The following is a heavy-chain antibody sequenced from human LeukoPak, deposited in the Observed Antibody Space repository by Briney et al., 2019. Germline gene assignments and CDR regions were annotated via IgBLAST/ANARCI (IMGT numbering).Heavy chain of an antibody. CDR3: ARDFSRGGATVLDY. CDR2: IKQDGSEK. J-gene: IGHJ4*02. V-gene: IGHV3-7*01. Sequence: GGSLRLSCAASGFTFSSYWMSWVRQAPGKGLEWVANIKQDGSEKYYVDSVKGRFTISRDNAKNSLYLQMNSLRAEDTAVYYCARDFSRGGATVLDYWGQGTLVTVSS. D-gene: IGHD1-26*01. CDR1: GFTFSSYW.